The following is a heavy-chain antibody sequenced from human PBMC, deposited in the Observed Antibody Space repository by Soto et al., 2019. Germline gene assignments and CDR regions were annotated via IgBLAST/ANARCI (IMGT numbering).Heavy chain of an antibody. D-gene: IGHD1-26*01. CDR2: VNPSVGST. V-gene: IGHV1-46*01. Sequence: QVQLLQSGAEVKKPGASVQVSCKASGYVFTSSFVHWVRQAPGQGLEWMGMVNPSVGSTAYAHKFQGRIAVTREMSTATVYMDLRRLTSADTAIYYCAREVNSVIMTDATEDYSGLDVWGQGTTVIVSS. CDR3: AREVNSVIMTDATEDYSGLDV. J-gene: IGHJ6*02. CDR1: GYVFTSSF.